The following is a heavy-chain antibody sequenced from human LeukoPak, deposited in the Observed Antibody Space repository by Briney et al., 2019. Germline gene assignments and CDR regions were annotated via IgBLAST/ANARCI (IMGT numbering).Heavy chain of an antibody. CDR2: INHSGST. D-gene: IGHD3-22*01. V-gene: IGHV4-34*01. CDR1: GGSFSGYY. Sequence: SETLSLTCAVYGGSFSGYYWSWIRQPPGKGLEWIGEINHSGSTNYNPSLKSRVTMSVDTSKNQFSLKLSSVTAADTAVYYCAGHDSSGTYFQHWGQGTLVTVSS. CDR3: AGHDSSGTYFQH. J-gene: IGHJ1*01.